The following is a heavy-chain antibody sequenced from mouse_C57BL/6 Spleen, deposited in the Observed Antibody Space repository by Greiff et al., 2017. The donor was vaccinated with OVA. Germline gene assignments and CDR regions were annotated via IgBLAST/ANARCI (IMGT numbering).Heavy chain of an antibody. CDR2: IYPGDGDT. V-gene: IGHV1-82*01. CDR3: ARDGYYVFDY. J-gene: IGHJ2*01. Sequence: LVEPGASVKISCKASGYAFSSSWLNWVKQRPGKGLEWIGRIYPGDGDTNYNGKFKGKATLTADKSSSTAYMQLSSLTSEDSAVYFCARDGYYVFDYWGQGTTLTVSS. CDR1: GYAFSSSW. D-gene: IGHD2-3*01.